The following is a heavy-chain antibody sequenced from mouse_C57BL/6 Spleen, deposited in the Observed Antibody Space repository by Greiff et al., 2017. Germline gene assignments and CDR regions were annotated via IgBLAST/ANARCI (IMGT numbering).Heavy chain of an antibody. D-gene: IGHD2-3*01. Sequence: QVQLQQPGAELVKPGASVKLSCKASGYTFTSYWMHWVKQRPGRGLEWIGRIDPNSGGTKYNEKFKSEATLTVDKPSSTAYMQLSSLTSEDSAVYYCAYDGYYEAWFAYWCQGTLVTVSA. CDR1: GYTFTSYW. J-gene: IGHJ3*01. V-gene: IGHV1-72*01. CDR3: AYDGYYEAWFAY. CDR2: IDPNSGGT.